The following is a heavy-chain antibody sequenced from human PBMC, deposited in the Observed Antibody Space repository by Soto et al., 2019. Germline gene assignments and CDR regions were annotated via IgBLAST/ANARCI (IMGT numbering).Heavy chain of an antibody. V-gene: IGHV5-10-1*01. CDR3: ARLGAYYYGMDV. J-gene: IGHJ6*02. CDR2: IDPSDSYT. Sequence: RGESLKISCKGSGYSFTSYWISWVRRMPGKGLEWMGRIDPSDSYTNYSPSFQGHVTISADKSISTAYLQWSSLKASDTAMYYCARLGAYYYGMDVWGQGTTVTVSS. CDR1: GYSFTSYW.